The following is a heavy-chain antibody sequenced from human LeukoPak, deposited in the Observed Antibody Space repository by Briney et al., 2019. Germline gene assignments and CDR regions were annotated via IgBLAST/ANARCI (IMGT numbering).Heavy chain of an antibody. D-gene: IGHD2-2*01. CDR2: INHSGST. Sequence: SETLSLTCAVYGGSFSGYYWSWIRQPPGKGLEWIGEINHSGSTNYNPSLKSRVTISVDTSKNQFSLKLSSVTAADTAVYYCAGRGIPAATEVYFDYGGQGPLVTVSS. CDR3: AGRGIPAATEVYFDY. J-gene: IGHJ4*02. CDR1: GGSFSGYY. V-gene: IGHV4-34*01.